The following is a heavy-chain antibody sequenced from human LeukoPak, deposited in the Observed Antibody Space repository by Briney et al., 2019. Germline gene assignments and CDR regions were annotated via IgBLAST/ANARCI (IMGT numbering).Heavy chain of an antibody. D-gene: IGHD3-3*01. CDR3: ARDTVRFAPSHPQRAAFDV. Sequence: GASVRVSRKASGYTFTNFGISWVRQAPGQGLEYMGWISTTNGDTNYALKVQGRVTMTTDASTTTATMELRNLRSDDSGVYYCARDTVRFAPSHPQRAAFDVWGQGTMVTVSS. V-gene: IGHV1-18*01. J-gene: IGHJ3*01. CDR2: ISTTNGDT. CDR1: GYTFTNFG.